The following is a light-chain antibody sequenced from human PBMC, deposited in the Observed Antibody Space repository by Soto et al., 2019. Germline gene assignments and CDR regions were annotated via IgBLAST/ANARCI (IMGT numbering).Light chain of an antibody. Sequence: DVQMTQSPSSLSAFVGDRVTITCRASQGIAPYLAWFQQKPGKVPKLLIYATSTLQSGVPSRFSGSGSGTDSTLTISTLQPEDVATYYCKKYNSAPLTFGGGTKVEIK. CDR3: KKYNSAPLT. CDR2: ATS. J-gene: IGKJ4*01. CDR1: QGIAPY. V-gene: IGKV1-27*01.